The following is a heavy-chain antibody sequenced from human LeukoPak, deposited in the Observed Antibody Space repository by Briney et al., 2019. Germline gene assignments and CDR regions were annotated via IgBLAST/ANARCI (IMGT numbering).Heavy chain of an antibody. CDR2: ISGSGGST. V-gene: IGHV3-23*01. CDR3: AKGGASVTRYVDY. J-gene: IGHJ4*02. CDR1: GFTFSSYA. Sequence: GGSLRLSCAASGFTFSSYAMSWVRQAPGKGLEWVSAISGSGGSTYYADSVKGRFTISRDNSRNTLYLQMNSLRPEDTAVYYCAKGGASVTRYVDYWGQGTLVTVSS. D-gene: IGHD4-17*01.